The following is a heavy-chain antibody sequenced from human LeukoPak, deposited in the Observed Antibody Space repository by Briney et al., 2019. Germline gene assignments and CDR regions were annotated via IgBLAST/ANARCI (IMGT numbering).Heavy chain of an antibody. Sequence: PGGSLRLSCAASGFTFSSYAMSWVRQAPGKGLEWVSSISGSGDSTYYADSVRGRFTISRDNSKNTLYLQMNSLRAEDTAVFYCAKDIDGSAYHTLFDYWGQENLVTVSS. CDR2: ISGSGDST. J-gene: IGHJ4*02. CDR1: GFTFSSYA. CDR3: AKDIDGSAYHTLFDY. D-gene: IGHD3-22*01. V-gene: IGHV3-23*01.